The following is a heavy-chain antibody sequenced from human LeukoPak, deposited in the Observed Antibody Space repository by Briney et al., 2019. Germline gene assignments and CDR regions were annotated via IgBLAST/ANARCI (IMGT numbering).Heavy chain of an antibody. V-gene: IGHV1-8*01. CDR3: ASPFQGGYSSSRGAFDI. D-gene: IGHD6-6*01. Sequence: ASVKVSCKASGYTFTSYDINWVRQATGQGLEWMGWMSPNSGNTGYAQKFQGRVTMTRNTSISTAYMELSSLRSEDTAVYYCASPFQGGYSSSRGAFDIWGQGTMVTVSS. J-gene: IGHJ3*02. CDR1: GYTFTSYD. CDR2: MSPNSGNT.